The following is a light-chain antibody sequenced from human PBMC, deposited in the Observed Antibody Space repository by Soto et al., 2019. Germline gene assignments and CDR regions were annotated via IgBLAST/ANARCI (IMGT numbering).Light chain of an antibody. Sequence: EIVLTQSPATLSLSPGERATLSCRASPSFTNFLAWYQQKPGEAPRLLIYGAVNRATGSPARCSGSGSGTNFTLTISSLEPEESAIFYCHQRNIWPPVTFGQGTRLAI. CDR1: PSFTNF. CDR2: GAV. CDR3: HQRNIWPPVT. V-gene: IGKV3-11*01. J-gene: IGKJ5*01.